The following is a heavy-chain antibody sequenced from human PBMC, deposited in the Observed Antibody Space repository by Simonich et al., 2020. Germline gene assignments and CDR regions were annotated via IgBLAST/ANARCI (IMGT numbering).Heavy chain of an antibody. CDR2: INSDGSST. CDR3: ARNRLDY. Sequence: EGQLVESGGGLVQHGGSLRLSCAASGFTFRSYWMHWFRQAPGMGAGWVSRINSDGSSTSYADSGKCRFTIARDNAKNTLYLQMNSLRAEDTAVYYCARNRLDYWGQGTLVTVSS. CDR1: GFTFRSYW. J-gene: IGHJ4*02. V-gene: IGHV3-74*01.